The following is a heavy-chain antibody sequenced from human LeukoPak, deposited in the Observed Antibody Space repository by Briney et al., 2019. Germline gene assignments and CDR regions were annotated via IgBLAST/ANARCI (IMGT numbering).Heavy chain of an antibody. D-gene: IGHD2-2*03. Sequence: ASVKVSCKASGYTFTGYYMHWVRQAPGQGLEWMGWINPNSGGTNYAQKFQGRVTMPRDTSISTAYMELSRLRSDDTAVYYCARIFHLDIVVVPAATPFDYWGQGTLVTVSS. CDR3: ARIFHLDIVVVPAATPFDY. CDR2: INPNSGGT. J-gene: IGHJ4*02. V-gene: IGHV1-2*02. CDR1: GYTFTGYY.